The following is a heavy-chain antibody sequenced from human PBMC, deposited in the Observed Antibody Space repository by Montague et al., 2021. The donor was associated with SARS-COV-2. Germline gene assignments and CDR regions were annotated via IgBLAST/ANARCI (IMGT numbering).Heavy chain of an antibody. CDR3: ARSLDPSGTYDLPY. V-gene: IGHV4-59*01. J-gene: IGHJ4*02. D-gene: IGHD3-10*01. CDR1: GGSIGSYN. Sequence: SETLSLTCVVSGGSIGSYNWSSLLRLPAGGRLGSVRIHYNGGNTYCPPFKSRVAISIDTPKNQFSLTLSSAAAADTAVYYYARSLDPSGTYDLPYWGQGTLVTVSS. CDR2: IHYNGGN.